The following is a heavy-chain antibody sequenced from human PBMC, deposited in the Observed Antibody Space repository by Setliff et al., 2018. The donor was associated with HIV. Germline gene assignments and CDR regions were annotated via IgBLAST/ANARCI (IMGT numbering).Heavy chain of an antibody. Sequence: ASVKVSCKASGYIFTRNAMHWVRQAPGHRPEWMGWINTGNGNTKYSQKFQGRVTITRDTSASTTYMELSSLRSEDTAVYYCARDGRAVTSLMVVVSLKNGMDVWGQGTTVTVSS. CDR3: ARDGRAVTSLMVVVSLKNGMDV. CDR1: GYIFTRNA. J-gene: IGHJ6*02. V-gene: IGHV1-3*04. D-gene: IGHD3-22*01. CDR2: INTGNGNT.